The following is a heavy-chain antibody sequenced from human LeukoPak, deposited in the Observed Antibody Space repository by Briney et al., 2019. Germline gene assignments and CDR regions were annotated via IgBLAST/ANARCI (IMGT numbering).Heavy chain of an antibody. J-gene: IGHJ4*02. Sequence: SETLSLTCTVSGGSISSYYWSWIRQPPGKGLEWIGYIYYSGSTNYNPSLKSRVTISVDTSKNQFSLKLSSVTAADTAVYYCARRSSSGWYWAFDYWGQGTLVTVSS. CDR1: GGSISSYY. CDR3: ARRSSSGWYWAFDY. CDR2: IYYSGST. V-gene: IGHV4-59*01. D-gene: IGHD6-19*01.